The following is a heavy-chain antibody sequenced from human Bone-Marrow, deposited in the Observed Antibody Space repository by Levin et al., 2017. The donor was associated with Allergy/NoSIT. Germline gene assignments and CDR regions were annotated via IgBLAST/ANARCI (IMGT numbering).Heavy chain of an antibody. CDR3: ANGGESQEVGHEAKVWVVPL. CDR1: GFTFSDYY. V-gene: IGHV3-11*01. D-gene: IGHD6-6*01. CDR2: ISFTGGDK. J-gene: IGHJ2*01. Sequence: GESLKISCASSGFTFSDYYMSWIRQAPGKGLEWVAHISFTGGDKYYADAVKGRFTVSRDNARNSLFLQMTRLRADDPAVYYCANGGESQEVGHEAKVWVVPLWGRGTLDTVAS.